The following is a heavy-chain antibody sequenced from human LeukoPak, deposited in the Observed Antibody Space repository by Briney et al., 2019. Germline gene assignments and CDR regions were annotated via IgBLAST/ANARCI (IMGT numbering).Heavy chain of an antibody. CDR3: ARDGMLGELSSYYGMDV. D-gene: IGHD3-10*02. CDR1: GFTFSSYW. Sequence: GGSLRLSCAASGFTFSSYWMSWVRQAPGKGLEWVANIKQDGSEKYYVDSVKGRFTISRDNAKNSLYLQMNSLRAEDTAVYYCARDGMLGELSSYYGMDVWGQGTTVTVSS. CDR2: IKQDGSEK. J-gene: IGHJ6*02. V-gene: IGHV3-7*03.